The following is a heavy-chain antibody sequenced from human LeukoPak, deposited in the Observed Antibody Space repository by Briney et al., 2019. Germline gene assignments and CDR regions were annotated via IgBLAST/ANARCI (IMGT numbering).Heavy chain of an antibody. Sequence: ASVKVSCKASGYTFTSYGISWVRQAPGQGLEWMGWISAYNGNTNYAQKLQGRVTMTTDTSTSTAYMELRSLRSDDTAVYYCARDALPGVRYFDWLPSDYWGQGTLVTVSS. V-gene: IGHV1-18*01. CDR3: ARDALPGVRYFDWLPSDY. CDR1: GYTFTSYG. D-gene: IGHD3-9*01. CDR2: ISAYNGNT. J-gene: IGHJ4*02.